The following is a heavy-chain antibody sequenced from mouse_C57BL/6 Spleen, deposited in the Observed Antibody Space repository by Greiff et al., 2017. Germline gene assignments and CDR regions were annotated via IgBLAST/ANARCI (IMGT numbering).Heavy chain of an antibody. D-gene: IGHD2-4*01. CDR2: IHPNSGST. J-gene: IGHJ3*01. V-gene: IGHV1-64*01. CDR3: AREGDYDWFAY. Sequence: QVQLQQPGAELVKPGASVKLSCKASGYTFTSYWMHWVKQRPGQGLEWIGMIHPNSGSTNYNEKFKSKATLTVDKSSSTAYMQLSSLPSEDSAVYYCAREGDYDWFAYWGQGTLVTVSA. CDR1: GYTFTSYW.